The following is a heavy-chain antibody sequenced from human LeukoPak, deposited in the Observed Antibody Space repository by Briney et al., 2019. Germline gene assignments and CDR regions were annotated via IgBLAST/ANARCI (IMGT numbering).Heavy chain of an antibody. J-gene: IGHJ6*03. Sequence: WASVKVSCKASGYTFTDKYMHWVRPAPGQGLEWMGRINPNSGCTNYEQKFQGRVTMTRDTSISTVYMELSRLTSDDTAVYYCARDDGRWNFRHMNYYYYMDVWGEGTTVTVSS. D-gene: IGHD1-7*01. V-gene: IGHV1-2*06. CDR2: INPNSGCT. CDR3: ARDDGRWNFRHMNYYYYMDV. CDR1: GYTFTDKY.